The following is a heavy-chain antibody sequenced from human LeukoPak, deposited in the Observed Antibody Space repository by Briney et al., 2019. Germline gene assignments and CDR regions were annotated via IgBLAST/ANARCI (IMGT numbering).Heavy chain of an antibody. J-gene: IGHJ4*02. V-gene: IGHV3-23*01. D-gene: IGHD2-21*02. CDR1: GFTFSSYA. CDR3: AKDFTVVVTAIVDY. Sequence: GGSLRLSCAAPGFTFSSYAMSWVRQAPGKGLEWVSAISGSGGSTYYADSVKGRFTISRDNSKNTLYLQMNSLRAEDTAVYYCAKDFTVVVTAIVDYWGQATLVTPSS. CDR2: ISGSGGST.